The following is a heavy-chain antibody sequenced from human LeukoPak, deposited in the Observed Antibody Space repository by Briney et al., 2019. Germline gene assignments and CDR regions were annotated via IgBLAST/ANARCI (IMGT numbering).Heavy chain of an antibody. CDR1: GFSLTTSEVG. CDR3: VHRRHYLDSSAYDY. CDR2: IYWDDDK. Sequence: SGPTLVKPTQTLTLTCTFSGFSLTTSEVGVGWIRQPPGRALEWLALIYWDDDKRYSPSLKSRVTITKDTSKNQVVLTMTNMDPVDTATYYCVHRRHYLDSSAYDYWGQGTLVTVSS. V-gene: IGHV2-5*02. D-gene: IGHD3-22*01. J-gene: IGHJ4*02.